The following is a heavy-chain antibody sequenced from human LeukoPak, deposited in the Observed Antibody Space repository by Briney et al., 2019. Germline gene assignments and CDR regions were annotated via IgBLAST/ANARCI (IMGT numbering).Heavy chain of an antibody. Sequence: ASETLSLTCSVSGDPISSGSYYWSWIRQPAGKGLEWIGRIYTSGSTNYIPSLKSRLTISVDTSKNQFSLRLSSVTAADTAVYYCARDAWFGAGRTFDYWGQGTLVTVSS. CDR3: ARDAWFGAGRTFDY. CDR1: GDPISSGSYY. D-gene: IGHD3-10*01. V-gene: IGHV4-61*02. CDR2: IYTSGST. J-gene: IGHJ4*02.